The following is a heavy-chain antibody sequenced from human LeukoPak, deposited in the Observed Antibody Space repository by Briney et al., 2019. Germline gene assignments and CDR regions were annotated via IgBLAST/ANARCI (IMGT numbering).Heavy chain of an antibody. Sequence: GGSLRLSCIASGFTFSSSAMSWVRQAPGKGLEWVSDINGSGGRTYYADSVKGRFTISRDNSKNTLYLQMNSLRAEDAAVYFCAKAPVTSCRGAYCYPFDSWGQGTLVTVSS. CDR1: GFTFSSSA. CDR3: AKAPVTSCRGAYCYPFDS. V-gene: IGHV3-23*01. CDR2: INGSGGRT. D-gene: IGHD2-21*01. J-gene: IGHJ4*02.